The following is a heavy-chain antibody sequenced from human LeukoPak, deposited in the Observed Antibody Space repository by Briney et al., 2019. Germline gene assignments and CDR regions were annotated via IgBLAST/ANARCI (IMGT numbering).Heavy chain of an antibody. CDR1: GFTFSSYW. CDR2: IKQGGSEK. V-gene: IGHV3-7*01. J-gene: IGHJ4*02. D-gene: IGHD3-22*01. Sequence: GGSLRLSCAASGFTFSSYWMSWVRQAPGKGLEWVANIKQGGSEKYYVDSVKGRFTISRDNAKNSLYLQMNSLRAEDTAVYYCARVGRDYYDSSGLYYFDYWGQGTLVTVSS. CDR3: ARVGRDYYDSSGLYYFDY.